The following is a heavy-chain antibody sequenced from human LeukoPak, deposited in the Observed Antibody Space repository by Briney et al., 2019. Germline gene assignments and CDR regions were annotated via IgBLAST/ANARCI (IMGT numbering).Heavy chain of an antibody. CDR1: GFTFSSYG. J-gene: IGHJ4*02. Sequence: GGSLRLSCAASGFTFSSYGMHWVRQAPGKGLEWVAFIRYDGSNKYYADSVKGRFTISRDNSKNTLYLQMNCLRAEDTAVYYCAKDVDTAMNGVDYWGQGTLVTVSS. V-gene: IGHV3-30*02. CDR2: IRYDGSNK. CDR3: AKDVDTAMNGVDY. D-gene: IGHD5-18*01.